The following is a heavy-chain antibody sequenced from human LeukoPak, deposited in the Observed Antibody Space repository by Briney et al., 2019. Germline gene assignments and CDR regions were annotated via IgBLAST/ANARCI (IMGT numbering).Heavy chain of an antibody. V-gene: IGHV3-48*03. CDR1: GFTFSSYE. CDR2: ISSSGSTI. CDR3: ARDQGGSSSWYHYYGMDV. D-gene: IGHD6-13*01. Sequence: PGGSLRLSWAASGFTFSSYEMNWVRQAPGKGLEWVSYISSSGSTIYYADSVKGRFTTSRDNAKNSLYLQMNSLRAEDTAVYYCARDQGGSSSWYHYYGMDVWGQGTTVTVSS. J-gene: IGHJ6*02.